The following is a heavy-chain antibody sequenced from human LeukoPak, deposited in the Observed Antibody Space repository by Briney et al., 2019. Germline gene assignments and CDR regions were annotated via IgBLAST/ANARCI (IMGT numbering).Heavy chain of an antibody. CDR3: ARENLGEFNY. CDR2: ISTSGNT. J-gene: IGHJ4*02. D-gene: IGHD3-16*01. Sequence: PSETLSLTCTVSGAYMNVFYWSWIRQPAGKGLQWIGRISTSGNTDYNPSLRSRVTMSVDTSSNQFSLRLASVTAADTAVYYCARENLGEFNYWGQGTLVTVSS. CDR1: GAYMNVFY. V-gene: IGHV4-4*07.